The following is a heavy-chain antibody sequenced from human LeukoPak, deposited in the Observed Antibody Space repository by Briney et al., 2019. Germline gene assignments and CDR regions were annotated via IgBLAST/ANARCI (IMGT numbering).Heavy chain of an antibody. Sequence: AGGSLRLSCAASGFSFSTYWISWVRQTPEKGLEFVANIDQGGSVRNYMDSLKGRCTISRDNAKKSLYLEINSLRADHTAVYYCARDPESSSFDLWGRGALVAVSS. CDR1: GFSFSTYW. J-gene: IGHJ4*02. V-gene: IGHV3-7*01. CDR3: ARDPESSSFDL. D-gene: IGHD6-13*01. CDR2: IDQGGSVR.